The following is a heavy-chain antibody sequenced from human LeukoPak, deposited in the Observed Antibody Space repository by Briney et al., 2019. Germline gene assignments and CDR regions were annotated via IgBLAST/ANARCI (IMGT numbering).Heavy chain of an antibody. CDR2: IIPIFGTA. J-gene: IGHJ4*02. CDR1: GGTFSSYA. Sequence: SVKVSCKASGGTFSSYAISWVRQAPGQGLEWMGGIIPIFGTANYAQKFQGRVTTTADESTSTAYMELSSLRSEDAAVYYCARVKKGYSVTQSYTYWGQGTLVTVSS. V-gene: IGHV1-69*13. D-gene: IGHD4-17*01. CDR3: ARVKKGYSVTQSYTY.